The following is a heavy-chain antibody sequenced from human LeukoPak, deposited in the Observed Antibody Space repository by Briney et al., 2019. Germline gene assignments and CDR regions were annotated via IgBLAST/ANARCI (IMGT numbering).Heavy chain of an antibody. Sequence: GGSLRLSCAASGFTFSSFAMNWVRQAPGKGLEWVAVISFDGSNKYYADSVKGRFTISRDNSKNTMYLQMNSLRAEDTAVYFCARGPAYYYDSSGYYAGFDYWGQGTLVTVSS. V-gene: IGHV3-30*04. CDR2: ISFDGSNK. CDR3: ARGPAYYYDSSGYYAGFDY. CDR1: GFTFSSFA. D-gene: IGHD3-22*01. J-gene: IGHJ4*02.